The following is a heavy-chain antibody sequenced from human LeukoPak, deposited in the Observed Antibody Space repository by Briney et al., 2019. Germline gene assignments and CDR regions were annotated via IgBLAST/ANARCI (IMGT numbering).Heavy chain of an antibody. CDR1: GFTFSNYG. D-gene: IGHD3-10*01. J-gene: IGHJ4*02. CDR3: AKMIWGFGTSPLDY. CDR2: LSSSGGST. V-gene: IGHV3-23*01. Sequence: GGSLRLSCAASGFTFSNYGMNWVRQAPGKGLEWVSALSSSGGSTYYADSVKGRFTISRDNSKYTLYLQMNSLRAEDTAVFYCAKMIWGFGTSPLDYWGQGTLVTVSS.